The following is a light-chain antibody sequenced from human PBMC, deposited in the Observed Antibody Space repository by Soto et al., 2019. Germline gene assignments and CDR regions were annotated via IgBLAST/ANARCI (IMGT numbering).Light chain of an antibody. CDR1: QSVSSN. CDR2: VAS. V-gene: IGKV3-15*01. CDR3: QQYNNWPPYT. J-gene: IGKJ2*01. Sequence: EKVITQSPATLSVSPGERATLSCRASQSVSSNLAWYQQKPGQAPRLLIYVASTRATGIPARFSGSGSGTEFTLTISSLQSEDVAVYYCQQYNNWPPYTFGQGTKLEIK.